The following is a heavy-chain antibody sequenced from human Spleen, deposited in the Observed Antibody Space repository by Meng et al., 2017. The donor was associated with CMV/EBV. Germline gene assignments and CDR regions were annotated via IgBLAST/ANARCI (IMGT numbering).Heavy chain of an antibody. Sequence: GGSLRLSCAASGFSFSSYWMHWVRQAPGKGLVWVAHINNDGSSTTYAVSVKGRFTISRDNAKNTVFPQMHSLGVEDTAVYYCARDPWGMDVWGQGTTVTVSS. CDR1: GFSFSSYW. CDR3: ARDPWGMDV. J-gene: IGHJ6*02. CDR2: INNDGSST. V-gene: IGHV3-74*03.